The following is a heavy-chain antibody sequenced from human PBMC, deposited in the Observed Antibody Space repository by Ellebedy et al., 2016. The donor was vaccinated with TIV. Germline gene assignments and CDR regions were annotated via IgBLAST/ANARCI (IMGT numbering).Heavy chain of an antibody. CDR2: ISGGGDST. J-gene: IGHJ6*02. Sequence: GGSLRLXXVASGFTFSSYAMNWVRQAPGKGLEWVSTISGGGDSTYYADSVKGRFTISRDNAKNSLYLQMNSLRAEDTAVYYCARDRGYYYGMDVWGQGTTVTVSS. D-gene: IGHD3-10*01. CDR3: ARDRGYYYGMDV. CDR1: GFTFSSYA. V-gene: IGHV3-23*01.